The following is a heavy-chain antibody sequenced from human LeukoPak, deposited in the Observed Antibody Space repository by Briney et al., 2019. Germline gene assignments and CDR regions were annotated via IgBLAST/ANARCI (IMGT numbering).Heavy chain of an antibody. CDR3: ARDLTGPFDY. CDR2: ISSTSGTI. J-gene: IGHJ4*02. D-gene: IGHD1-14*01. CDR1: GFTFSSYG. V-gene: IGHV3-48*04. Sequence: GGSLRLSCAASGFTFSSYGMNWVRQAPGQGLEWVSYISSTSGTIYYADSVKGRFTISRDNAKNSLYLQMSSLRAEDTAVYYCARDLTGPFDYWGQGTLVTVSS.